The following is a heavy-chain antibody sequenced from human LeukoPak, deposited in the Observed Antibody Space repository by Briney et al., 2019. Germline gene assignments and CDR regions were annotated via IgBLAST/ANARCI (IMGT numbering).Heavy chain of an antibody. Sequence: ASVKVSCKASGYTFTDYYIHWVRQAPGQGLEWMGWVNPNSGVTNYAQKLQGRVTMTTDTSTSTAYMELSRLRSDDTAVYYCAAVLRPAATIDHWGQGTLVTVSS. D-gene: IGHD2-2*01. CDR3: AAVLRPAATIDH. J-gene: IGHJ4*02. CDR1: GYTFTDYY. V-gene: IGHV1-2*02. CDR2: VNPNSGVT.